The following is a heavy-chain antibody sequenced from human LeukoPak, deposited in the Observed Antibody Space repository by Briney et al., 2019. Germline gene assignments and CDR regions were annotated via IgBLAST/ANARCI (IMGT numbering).Heavy chain of an antibody. CDR1: RGTFSSYA. Sequence: SVKVSCKASRGTFSSYAISWVRQAPGQGLEWMGGIIPIFGTAYYAQKFQGRVTITADESTSTAYMELSSLRSEDTAVYYCARDARHRYCSSTTCYRGWLDPWGQGTLVTVSS. CDR3: ARDARHRYCSSTTCYRGWLDP. D-gene: IGHD2-2*01. J-gene: IGHJ5*02. V-gene: IGHV1-69*13. CDR2: IIPIFGTA.